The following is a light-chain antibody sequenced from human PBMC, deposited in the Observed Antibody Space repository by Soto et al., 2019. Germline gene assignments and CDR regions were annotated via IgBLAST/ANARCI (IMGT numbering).Light chain of an antibody. CDR3: QQSYSTPPYT. CDR2: AAS. CDR1: QSINSY. Sequence: DIQMTQSPSSLSASVGDRVTITCRASQSINSYLNWYQQKPGKAPKVLIYAASSLQSGVPSRFSGRGSGTDFTLTISSLQPEDFATYYCQQSYSTPPYTFGQGTKLEMK. J-gene: IGKJ2*01. V-gene: IGKV1-39*01.